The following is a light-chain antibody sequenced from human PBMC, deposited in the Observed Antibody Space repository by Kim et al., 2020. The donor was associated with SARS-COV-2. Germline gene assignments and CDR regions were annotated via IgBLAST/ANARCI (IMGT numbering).Light chain of an antibody. V-gene: IGKV1-39*01. Sequence: IQMTQSPSSLSASLGDRVTITCRASQSISNNLNWYQQKPGKAPKVLIYAASNLQSGVPSRFSGSGSGTDFTLTISSLQPEDLAIYYCQHFSSLPLAFGGGTKVDIK. J-gene: IGKJ4*01. CDR2: AAS. CDR1: QSISNN. CDR3: QHFSSLPLA.